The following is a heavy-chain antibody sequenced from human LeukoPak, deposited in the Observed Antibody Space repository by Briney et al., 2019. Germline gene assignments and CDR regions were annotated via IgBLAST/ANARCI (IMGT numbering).Heavy chain of an antibody. CDR1: GYTFTSYD. J-gene: IGHJ4*02. CDR3: ARGLYDILTGYADY. Sequence: ASVKVSCKASGYTFTSYDINWVRPATGQGLEWMGWMNPNSGNTGYAQKFQGRVTMTRNTSISTAYMELSSLRSEDTAVYYCARGLYDILTGYADYWGQGTLVTVSS. V-gene: IGHV1-8*01. D-gene: IGHD3-9*01. CDR2: MNPNSGNT.